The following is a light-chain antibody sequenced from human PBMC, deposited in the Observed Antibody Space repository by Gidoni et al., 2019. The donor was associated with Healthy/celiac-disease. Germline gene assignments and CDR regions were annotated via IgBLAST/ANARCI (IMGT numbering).Light chain of an antibody. Sequence: DIVMTQSPLSLPVTPGEPASISCRSSQSLLQSNGYNYLDWYLQKPGQSPQLLIYLGSNRASGVPDRFSGSGSGTDFTLKISRMEAEDVGVYYCMQALQTRVTFGPGTKVDIK. CDR2: LGS. J-gene: IGKJ3*01. CDR3: MQALQTRVT. V-gene: IGKV2-28*01. CDR1: QSLLQSNGYNY.